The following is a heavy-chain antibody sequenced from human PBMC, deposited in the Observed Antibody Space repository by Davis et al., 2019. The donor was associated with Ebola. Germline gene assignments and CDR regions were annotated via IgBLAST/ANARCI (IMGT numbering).Heavy chain of an antibody. D-gene: IGHD3-16*01. CDR3: ARMARFYARGRRNWYFDL. CDR2: TYYSSKWYN. Sequence: HSQTLSLTCAISGDSVSGNSGAWNWIRQSPSRGLEWLGRTYYSSKWYNDYAVSVKSRITINPDTSKNQFSLQLNSVTPEDTAVYYCARMARFYARGRRNWYFDLWGRGTMVTVSS. V-gene: IGHV6-1*01. CDR1: GDSVSGNSGA. J-gene: IGHJ2*01.